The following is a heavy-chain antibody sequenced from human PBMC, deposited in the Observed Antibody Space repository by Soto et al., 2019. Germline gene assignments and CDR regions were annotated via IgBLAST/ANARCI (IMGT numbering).Heavy chain of an antibody. Sequence: QVQLQESGPGLVKPSGTLSLTCAVSGGSISSSNWWSWVRQPPGKGLEWIGEIYHSGSTNYNPSPTSRRAISVDKAKTQFSLQLSSVTAADTAVYYCARSGSYGGGYFDYWGQGTLVTVSS. CDR2: IYHSGST. J-gene: IGHJ4*02. V-gene: IGHV4-4*02. D-gene: IGHD1-26*01. CDR3: ARSGSYGGGYFDY. CDR1: GGSISSSNW.